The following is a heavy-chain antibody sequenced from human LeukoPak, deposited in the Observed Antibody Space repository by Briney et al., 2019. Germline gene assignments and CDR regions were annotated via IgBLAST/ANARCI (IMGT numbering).Heavy chain of an antibody. CDR3: ARNGWYSVDY. CDR1: GGSFTGSFSTYY. D-gene: IGHD6-19*01. CDR2: INHSGST. J-gene: IGHJ4*02. Sequence: SETLSLTCAVSGGSFTGSFSTYYWSWIRQPPGKGPEWIGEINHSGSTTYNPSLKSRVTISIDTSKNHFSLKLSSVTAADTAMYYCARNGWYSVDYWGQGTQVIVSS. V-gene: IGHV4-34*01.